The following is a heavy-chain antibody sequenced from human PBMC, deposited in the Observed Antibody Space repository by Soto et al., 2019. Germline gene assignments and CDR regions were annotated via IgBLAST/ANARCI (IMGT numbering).Heavy chain of an antibody. CDR1: NGSFSGYY. V-gene: IGHV4-34*01. Sequence: QAQLQQWGAGLLKPSETLSLTCAVSNGSFSGYYGSWIRQPPGKGLEWIGEIAHSGSTNYSPSLKSRVTMSVDTSKNQFSLELTSVTAADTAVYYCARGLTREEPWYFGLWGRGTLVTVSS. CDR2: IAHSGST. CDR3: ARGLTREEPWYFGL. D-gene: IGHD2-2*01. J-gene: IGHJ2*01.